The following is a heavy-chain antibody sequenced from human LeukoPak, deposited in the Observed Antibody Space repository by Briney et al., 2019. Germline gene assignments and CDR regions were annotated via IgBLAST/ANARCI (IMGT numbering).Heavy chain of an antibody. V-gene: IGHV3-33*01. CDR3: ATDSPYGMDV. CDR1: GFTFSSYG. D-gene: IGHD1-1*01. J-gene: IGHJ6*02. Sequence: GGSLRLSCAASGFTFSSYGMHWVRQAPGKGREWVAVIWYDGSNKYYADSVKGRFTIARDNSKNTLYLQMNSLRAEDTAVYYCATDSPYGMDVWGQGTTVTVSS. CDR2: IWYDGSNK.